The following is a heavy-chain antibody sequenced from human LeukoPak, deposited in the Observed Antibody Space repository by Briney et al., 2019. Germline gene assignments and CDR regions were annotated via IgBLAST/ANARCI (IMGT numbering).Heavy chain of an antibody. Sequence: PGGSLRLSCAASGFTFSSYAMSWVRQAPGKGLEWVSAISGSGGSTYYADSVKGRFTISRDNSKNTLYLQMNSLRAEDTAVYYCAKDRGYSSGREGYYFDYWGQGTLVTVSS. CDR1: GFTFSSYA. CDR3: AKDRGYSSGREGYYFDY. CDR2: ISGSGGST. J-gene: IGHJ4*02. D-gene: IGHD6-19*01. V-gene: IGHV3-23*01.